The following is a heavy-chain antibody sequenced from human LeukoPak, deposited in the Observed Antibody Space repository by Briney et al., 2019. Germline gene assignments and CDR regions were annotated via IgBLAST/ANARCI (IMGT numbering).Heavy chain of an antibody. Sequence: SETLSLTCTVSGGSISSYYWSWIRQPPGKGLELIGYIYYSGSTNYNSSLKSRVTISVDTSKDQFSLKLSSVTAADTAVYYCARYSGYAIDYWGQGTLVTVSP. CDR3: ARYSGYAIDY. D-gene: IGHD5-12*01. J-gene: IGHJ4*02. V-gene: IGHV4-59*01. CDR1: GGSISSYY. CDR2: IYYSGST.